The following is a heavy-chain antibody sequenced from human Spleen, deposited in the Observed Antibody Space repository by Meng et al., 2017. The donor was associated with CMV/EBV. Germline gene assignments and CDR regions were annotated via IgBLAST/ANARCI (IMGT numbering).Heavy chain of an antibody. J-gene: IGHJ5*02. V-gene: IGHV5-51*01. CDR3: ALMVRRVDLGS. CDR2: NYPGESDT. CDR1: GYTFTSYG. D-gene: IGHD3-10*01. Sequence: SGKGSGYTFTSYGIGWVRQMPWKGVEWMGINYPGESDTRYSPSCQGQVTISADKSISAAYLQWTSLKTSETAMYYCALMVRRVDLGSWGQGALVTVSS.